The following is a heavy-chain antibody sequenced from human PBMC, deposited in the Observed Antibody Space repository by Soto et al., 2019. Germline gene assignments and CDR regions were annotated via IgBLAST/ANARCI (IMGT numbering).Heavy chain of an antibody. V-gene: IGHV4-39*01. CDR2: IHHTGST. CDR1: GRSISEINSY. Sequence: SETLSLTCSVSGRSISEINSYWGWIRQTPGEGLEWIGTIHHTGSTYYNPSLKSRVIISLDTSKNQFSLKLSSVTAADTALYYCARPEGGYGSGYSWFDPWGQGTRVNVSS. CDR3: ARPEGGYGSGYSWFDP. D-gene: IGHD5-12*01. J-gene: IGHJ5*02.